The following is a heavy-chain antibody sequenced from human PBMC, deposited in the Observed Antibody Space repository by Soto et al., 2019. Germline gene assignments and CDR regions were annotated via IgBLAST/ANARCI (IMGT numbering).Heavy chain of an antibody. CDR2: IYYSGST. CDR1: GGSVSSGISY. V-gene: IGHV4-61*01. J-gene: IGHJ4*02. D-gene: IGHD6-19*01. Sequence: VSGGSVSSGISYWSWIRQPPGKGLEWIAYIYYSGSTNSNPSLKSRVTISVDTSKNLFSLKLSSVTAADTAVYYCARESGWAFDYWGQGTLVTVSS. CDR3: ARESGWAFDY.